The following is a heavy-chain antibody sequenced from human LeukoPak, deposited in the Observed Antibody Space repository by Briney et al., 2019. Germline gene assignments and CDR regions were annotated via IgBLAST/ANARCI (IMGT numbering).Heavy chain of an antibody. CDR1: GFTFSNYW. Sequence: GGSLRLSCAASGFTFSNYWMSWVRQAPGNGPEWVANIKEDESEKNYVNSVKDRFTISRDNAKNSLYLQMNSLRAEDTAVYYCAHGAMYQLDYWGQGTLVTVSS. D-gene: IGHD2-2*01. CDR2: IKEDESEK. V-gene: IGHV3-7*03. J-gene: IGHJ4*02. CDR3: AHGAMYQLDY.